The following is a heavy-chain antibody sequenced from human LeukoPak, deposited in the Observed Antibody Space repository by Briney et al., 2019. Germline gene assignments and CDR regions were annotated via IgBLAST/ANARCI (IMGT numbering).Heavy chain of an antibody. Sequence: HSETLSLTCTVSGGSISSYCWSWIRQPPGKGLEWIGYINYSGSTNYNPSLKSRVSISVDTSRNQFSLKLSSVTAADTAVYYCARLNGVNRGERDLVTVSS. CDR2: INYSGST. J-gene: IGHJ4*02. D-gene: IGHD2-8*01. CDR3: ARLNGVN. CDR1: GGSISSYC. V-gene: IGHV4-59*08.